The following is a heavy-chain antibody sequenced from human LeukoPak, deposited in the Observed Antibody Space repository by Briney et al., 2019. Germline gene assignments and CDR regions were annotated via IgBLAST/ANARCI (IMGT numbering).Heavy chain of an antibody. CDR3: ARHGRMVIMSKFSTGIDQ. CDR1: DGSISNYF. CDR2: IYHTGMT. V-gene: IGHV4-59*08. J-gene: IGHJ5*02. D-gene: IGHD2-8*01. Sequence: SETLSLTCTVPDGSISNYFWSWIRQPPGKGLEWIGYIYHTGMTNSHPSLKSRVPISMDTSKTQFSLNLRSVTAADTAIYYCARHGRMVIMSKFSTGIDQWGQGTLVTVSS.